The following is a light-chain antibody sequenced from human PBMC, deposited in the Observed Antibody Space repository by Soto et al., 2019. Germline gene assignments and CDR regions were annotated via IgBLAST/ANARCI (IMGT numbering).Light chain of an antibody. V-gene: IGKV4-1*01. CDR3: QQYYTVPWA. CDR1: QNILYSSNNKDF. Sequence: DIVMTQSPDSLAVSLGERATINCKASQNILYSSNNKDFLAWYQQKPGQPPKLLLYWASTRESGVPDRFSGSGSGTDLTLTISSLQAEDVAVYYCQQYYTVPWAFGQGTKVDIK. J-gene: IGKJ1*01. CDR2: WAS.